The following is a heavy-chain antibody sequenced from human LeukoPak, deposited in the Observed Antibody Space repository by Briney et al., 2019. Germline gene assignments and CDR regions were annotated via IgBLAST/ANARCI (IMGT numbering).Heavy chain of an antibody. CDR2: IRSSRSYT. J-gene: IGHJ4*02. CDR1: GFTFSEYY. D-gene: IGHD3-22*01. V-gene: IGHV3-11*06. CDR3: ARGYYDNSGYYFPFDF. Sequence: GRSPRLSCAASGFTFSEYYMSWIRHAPGDGLEWVSYIRSSRSYTNYADSVKGRFTISRDNAKNSLYLQMNSLRAEDAAVYYCARGYYDNSGYYFPFDFWGQGTLVTVSS.